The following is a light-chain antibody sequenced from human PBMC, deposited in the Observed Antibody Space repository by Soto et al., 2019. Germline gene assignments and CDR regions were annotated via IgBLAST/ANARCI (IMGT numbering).Light chain of an antibody. Sequence: IVLTQSPGTLSLSPGERATLSCRASQSVSSNYLAWYQQKFGQAPRLLIYGASNRATGIPDRFSGSGSGTDFTLTISRLEPEDFAVYYCQQYGSSPPYTFGQGTKLEIK. CDR2: GAS. CDR3: QQYGSSPPYT. V-gene: IGKV3-20*01. CDR1: QSVSSNY. J-gene: IGKJ2*01.